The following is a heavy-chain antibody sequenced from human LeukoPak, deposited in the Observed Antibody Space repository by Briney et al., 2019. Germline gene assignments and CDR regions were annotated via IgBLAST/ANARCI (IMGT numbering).Heavy chain of an antibody. CDR2: INPSGGST. D-gene: IGHD5-12*01. Sequence: GASVKVSCKASGYTFTSYYMHWVRQAPGQGLEWMGIINPSGGSTSYAQKFQGRVTMTRDTSTSTVYMELCSLRSEDTAVYYCARASVGWLRLGAGFDYWGQGTLVTVSS. J-gene: IGHJ4*02. CDR3: ARASVGWLRLGAGFDY. V-gene: IGHV1-46*01. CDR1: GYTFTSYY.